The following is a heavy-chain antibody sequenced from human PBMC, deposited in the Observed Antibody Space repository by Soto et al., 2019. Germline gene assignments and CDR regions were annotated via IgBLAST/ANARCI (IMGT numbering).Heavy chain of an antibody. J-gene: IGHJ2*01. CDR3: ARGVDYGDYVPYWYFDL. Sequence: EVQLVESGGGLVQPGGSLRLSCAASGFTFSSYWMSWVRQAPGKGLEWVANIKQDGSEKYYVDSVKGRFTISRDNAKNSLYLQMNSLRAEDTAVYDCARGVDYGDYVPYWYFDLWGRGTLVTVSS. V-gene: IGHV3-7*03. CDR1: GFTFSSYW. D-gene: IGHD4-17*01. CDR2: IKQDGSEK.